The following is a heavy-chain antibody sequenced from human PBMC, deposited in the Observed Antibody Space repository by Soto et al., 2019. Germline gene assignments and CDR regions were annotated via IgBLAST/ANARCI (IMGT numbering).Heavy chain of an antibody. Sequence: SETLSLTCTVSGGSISSSSYYWGWIRQPPGKGLEWIGSIYYSGSTYYNPSLKSRVTISVDTSKNQFSLKLSSVTAADTAVYYCASWIIYDSEGVKYWGQGTLVTVSS. J-gene: IGHJ4*02. D-gene: IGHD3-16*01. CDR1: GGSISSSSYY. CDR2: IYYSGST. V-gene: IGHV4-39*01. CDR3: ASWIIYDSEGVKY.